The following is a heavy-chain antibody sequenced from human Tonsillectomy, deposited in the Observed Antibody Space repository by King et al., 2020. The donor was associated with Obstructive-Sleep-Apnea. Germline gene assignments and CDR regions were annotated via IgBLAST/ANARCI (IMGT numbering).Heavy chain of an antibody. CDR2: INSDGSTT. Sequence: VQLVESGGGFVQPGGSLRLSCAASGFTFSSYWMHWVRQAPGKGLVWVSRINSDGSTTTYADSVKGRFTISRDNAKNTLHRQMSSLRAEDTAVYFCARDRDCRSTSCFFGMDVWGQGTTVTVSS. J-gene: IGHJ6*02. CDR1: GFTFSSYW. D-gene: IGHD2-2*01. V-gene: IGHV3-74*01. CDR3: ARDRDCRSTSCFFGMDV.